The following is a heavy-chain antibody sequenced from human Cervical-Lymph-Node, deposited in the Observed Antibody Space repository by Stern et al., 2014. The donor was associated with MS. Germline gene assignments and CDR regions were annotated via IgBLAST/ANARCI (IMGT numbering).Heavy chain of an antibody. D-gene: IGHD5-18*01. CDR1: GGSLSSGSDY. CDR2: IHPSGGA. CDR3: ASGYRIFDY. V-gene: IGHV4-61*02. Sequence: QVQLGQSGPGLVKPSQTLSLTCTVSGGSLSSGSDYWSWIRQPAGKGLEWIGRIHPSGGAFYTPSLKSRVPISTDTSMNQFSLELNSATAADTAIYYCASGYRIFDYWGQGILVTVSS. J-gene: IGHJ4*02.